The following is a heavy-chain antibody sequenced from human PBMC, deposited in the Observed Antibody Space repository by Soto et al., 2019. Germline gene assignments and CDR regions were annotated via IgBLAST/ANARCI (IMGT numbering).Heavy chain of an antibody. CDR2: INPNSGGT. CDR1: GYTFTGYY. J-gene: IGHJ4*02. CDR3: ARALGYSSSWYYYFDY. V-gene: IGHV1-2*04. D-gene: IGHD6-13*01. Sequence: QVQLVQSGAEVKKPGASVKVSCKASGYTFTGYYMHWVRQAPGQGLEWMGWINPNSGGTNYAKKFQGWVTMTRDTSISTDYMELSRLRSDDTAVYYCARALGYSSSWYYYFDYWGQGTLVTVSS.